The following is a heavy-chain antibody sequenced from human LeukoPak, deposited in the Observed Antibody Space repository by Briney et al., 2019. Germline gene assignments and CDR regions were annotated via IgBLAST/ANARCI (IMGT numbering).Heavy chain of an antibody. V-gene: IGHV4-59*01. CDR2: IYNSGST. CDR1: GGSISSYY. CDR3: ATGGSLLEYFDF. Sequence: PSETLSLTCTVSGGSISSYYWSWIRQPPGKGLEWIGYIYNSGSTNYNPSLKSRVTISVDTSKNQLSLKMSSLTAADTAVYYCATGGSLLEYFDFWGQGTLVTVSS. J-gene: IGHJ4*02. D-gene: IGHD1-26*01.